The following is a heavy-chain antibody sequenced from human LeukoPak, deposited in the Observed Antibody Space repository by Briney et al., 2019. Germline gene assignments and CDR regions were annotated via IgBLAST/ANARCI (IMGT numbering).Heavy chain of an antibody. V-gene: IGHV3-23*01. CDR3: AKEVVGAPGGY. D-gene: IGHD1-26*01. J-gene: IGHJ4*02. CDR1: GFTFSSYA. CDR2: ISASGSST. Sequence: PGGSLRLSCAASGFTFSSYAMTWVRQAPGKGLEWVSHISASGSSTYYADSVKGRFTISRENSKNTLYLQMNSLRAEDTAVYYCAKEVVGAPGGYWGQGTLVTVSS.